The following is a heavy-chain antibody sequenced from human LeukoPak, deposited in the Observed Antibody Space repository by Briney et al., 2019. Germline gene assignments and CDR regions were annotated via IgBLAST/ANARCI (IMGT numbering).Heavy chain of an antibody. V-gene: IGHV3-49*04. CDR2: IRSKAYGGTT. J-gene: IGHJ3*02. D-gene: IGHD3-22*01. CDR1: GFTFGDYA. Sequence: GGSLRLSCTASGFTFGDYAMSWVRQAPGKGLEWVGFIRSKAYGGTTLYAASVKGRFAISRDDSKSIAYLQMNSLKTEDTAVYYCARDDRYYDSSGYAFDIWGQGTMVTVSS. CDR3: ARDDRYYDSSGYAFDI.